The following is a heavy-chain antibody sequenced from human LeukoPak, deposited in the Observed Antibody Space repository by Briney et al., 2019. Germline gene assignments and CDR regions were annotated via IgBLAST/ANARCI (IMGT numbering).Heavy chain of an antibody. D-gene: IGHD6-13*01. CDR3: ARQAAAGTVPYYYYYMDV. V-gene: IGHV5-51*01. CDR2: IYPGDSDT. J-gene: IGHJ6*03. Sequence: GESLKISCKGSGYSFISYWIGWVRQMPGKGLEWMGIIYPGDSDTRYSPSFQGQVTISADKSISTAYLQWSSLKAADTAMYYCARQAAAGTVPYYYYYMDVWGKGTTVTVSS. CDR1: GYSFISYW.